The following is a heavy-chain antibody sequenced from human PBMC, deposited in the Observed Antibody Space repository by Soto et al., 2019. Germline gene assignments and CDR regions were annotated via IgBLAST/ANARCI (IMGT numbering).Heavy chain of an antibody. CDR3: ARGITIFGLALFDY. CDR2: ISSSSSTI. J-gene: IGHJ4*02. D-gene: IGHD3-3*01. Sequence: GGSLRLSCAASGFTFSSYSMSWVRQAPGKGLEWVSYISSSSSTIYYADSVKGRFTISRDNAKNSLYLQMNSLRAEDTAVYYCARGITIFGLALFDYWGQGTPVTVSS. CDR1: GFTFSSYS. V-gene: IGHV3-48*01.